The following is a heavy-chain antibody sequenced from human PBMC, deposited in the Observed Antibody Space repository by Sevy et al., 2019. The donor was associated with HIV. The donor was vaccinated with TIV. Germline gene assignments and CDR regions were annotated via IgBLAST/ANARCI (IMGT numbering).Heavy chain of an antibody. CDR1: GFTFSSFG. CDR2: ISYDGSNK. Sequence: LHGESLKISCAASGFTFSSFGMHWVRQAPGKGLEWVSFISYDGSNKKYADSVKGRLTVSRDKSKNTMYLQMNSMRAEETAVYYCAKDLDYFDSSAGPSSLIYNYYYGLEDWGPGTTVTVSS. CDR3: AKDLDYFDSSAGPSSLIYNYYYGLED. D-gene: IGHD3-22*01. J-gene: IGHJ6*02. V-gene: IGHV3-30*18.